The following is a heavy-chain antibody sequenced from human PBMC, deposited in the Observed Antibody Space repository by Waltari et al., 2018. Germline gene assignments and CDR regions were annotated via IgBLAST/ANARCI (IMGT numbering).Heavy chain of an antibody. Sequence: QLQLQESGPGLVKPSETLSLTCTVSGGSIRSSSYYWGWIRQPPGKGLEWIGSIYYSGSTYYNPSLKSRVTISVDTSKNQFSLKLSSVTAADTAVYYCASLGQQLARDYWGQGTLVTVSS. CDR1: GGSIRSSSYY. CDR3: ASLGQQLARDY. CDR2: IYYSGST. V-gene: IGHV4-39*07. D-gene: IGHD6-13*01. J-gene: IGHJ4*02.